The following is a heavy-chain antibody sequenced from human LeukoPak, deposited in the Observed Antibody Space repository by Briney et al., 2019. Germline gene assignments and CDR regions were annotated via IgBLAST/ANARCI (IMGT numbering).Heavy chain of an antibody. CDR3: ARGSIGAFDI. CDR1: GGSISSSGYS. CDR2: IYHSGST. Sequence: SQTLSLTCAVSGGSISSSGYSWSWSRQPPGKGLEWIGYIYHSGSTYYNPSLKSRVTISVDRSKNQFSLKLSSVTAADTAVYYCARGSIGAFDIWGQGTMVTVSS. V-gene: IGHV4-30-2*01. J-gene: IGHJ3*02. D-gene: IGHD1-26*01.